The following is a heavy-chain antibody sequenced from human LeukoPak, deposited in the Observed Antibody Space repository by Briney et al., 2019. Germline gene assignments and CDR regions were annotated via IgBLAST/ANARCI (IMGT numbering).Heavy chain of an antibody. CDR1: GYTFTGYY. CDR3: ARLIPQKWELPGKWFDP. Sequence: ASVKVSCKASGYTFTGYYIHWVRQAPGQGLEWMGWINPNSGGTKYAQKFQVSVTMTTDTSTSTASMELRSLRSDDTAVYYCARLIPQKWELPGKWFDPWGQGTLVTVSS. D-gene: IGHD1-26*01. CDR2: INPNSGGT. J-gene: IGHJ5*02. V-gene: IGHV1-2*02.